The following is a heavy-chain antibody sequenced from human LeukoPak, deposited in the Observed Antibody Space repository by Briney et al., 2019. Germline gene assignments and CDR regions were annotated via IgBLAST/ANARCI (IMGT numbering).Heavy chain of an antibody. CDR1: GFTFSSYA. CDR3: AKGRAAAAGTGEFDY. J-gene: IGHJ4*02. D-gene: IGHD6-13*01. V-gene: IGHV3-23*01. CDR2: ISGSGGST. Sequence: PGGSLRLSCAASGFTFSSYAMSWVRQAPGKGLEWVSAISGSGGSTYYADSVKGRFTISRDNYKNTLYLQMNSLRAEDTAVYYCAKGRAAAAGTGEFDYWGQGTLVTVSS.